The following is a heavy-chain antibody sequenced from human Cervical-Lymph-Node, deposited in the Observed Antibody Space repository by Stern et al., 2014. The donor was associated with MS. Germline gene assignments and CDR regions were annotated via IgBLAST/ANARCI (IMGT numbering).Heavy chain of an antibody. V-gene: IGHV3-33*01. CDR3: ARREWELLTLDYYGMDV. J-gene: IGHJ6*02. Sequence: QVQLVESGGGVVPPGRSLRLSCAASGFTFSSYGMHWVRQAPGKGLEWVAVIWYDGSNKYYADSVKGRFTISRDNSKNTLYLQMNSLRAEDTAVYYCARREWELLTLDYYGMDVWGQGTTVTVSS. CDR1: GFTFSSYG. D-gene: IGHD1-26*01. CDR2: IWYDGSNK.